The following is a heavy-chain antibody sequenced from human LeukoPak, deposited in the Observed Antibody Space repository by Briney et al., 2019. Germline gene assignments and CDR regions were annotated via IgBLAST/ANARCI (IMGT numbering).Heavy chain of an antibody. Sequence: GGSLRLSCAASGFTFSSYGMHWVRQAPGKGLEWVAFIRYDGSNKYYADSVKGRFTISRDNSKNTLYLQMNSLRAEDTAVYYCAKDDGYSSGFPDYWGQGTLVTVSS. J-gene: IGHJ4*02. CDR2: IRYDGSNK. CDR3: AKDDGYSSGFPDY. D-gene: IGHD5-18*01. V-gene: IGHV3-30*02. CDR1: GFTFSSYG.